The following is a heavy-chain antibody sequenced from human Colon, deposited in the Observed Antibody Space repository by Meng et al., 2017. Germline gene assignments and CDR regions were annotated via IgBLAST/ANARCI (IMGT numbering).Heavy chain of an antibody. CDR1: GFTFADDP. Sequence: GESLKISCATSGFTFADDPLTWVRQAPGKGLEWVGFIRSKRYGGAPEHAASVEGRFIISRDDFRSIAYLQMNSLRTDDTAVYYCTREPTSKGAGGYWGHGSPVTGYS. J-gene: IGHJ4*01. D-gene: IGHD4-23*01. V-gene: IGHV3-49*04. CDR2: IRSKRYGGAP. CDR3: TREPTSKGAGGY.